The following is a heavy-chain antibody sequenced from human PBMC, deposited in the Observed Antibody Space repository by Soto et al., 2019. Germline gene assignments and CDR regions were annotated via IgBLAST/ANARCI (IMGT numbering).Heavy chain of an antibody. CDR1: GGSISSSSYY. CDR2: IYYSGST. Sequence: QLQLQESGPGLVKPSETLSLTCTVSGGSISSSSYYWGWIRQPPGKGLEWIGSIYYSGSTYYNPSLKSRVTISVDTSKNQFSLKLSSVTAADTAVYYCASRHCSGGSCYGYWGQGTLVTVSS. D-gene: IGHD2-15*01. J-gene: IGHJ4*02. V-gene: IGHV4-39*01. CDR3: ASRHCSGGSCYGY.